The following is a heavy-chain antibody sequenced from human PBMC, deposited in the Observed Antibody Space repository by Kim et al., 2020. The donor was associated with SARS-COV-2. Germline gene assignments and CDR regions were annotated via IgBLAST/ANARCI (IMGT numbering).Heavy chain of an antibody. Sequence: GGSLRLSCAASGFTFSSHGMSWVRQAPGKGLEWVSAITVSGDGTYYADSVKGRFTISRDNSKSTLHLQMNSLRAEDTAIYYCAKDSPVLSLWGQGTLVTISS. CDR2: ITVSGDGT. CDR1: GFTFSSHG. CDR3: AKDSPVLSL. V-gene: IGHV3-23*01. J-gene: IGHJ4*02.